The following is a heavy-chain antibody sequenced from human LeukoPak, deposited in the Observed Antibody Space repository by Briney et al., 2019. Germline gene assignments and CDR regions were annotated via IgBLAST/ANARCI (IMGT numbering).Heavy chain of an antibody. J-gene: IGHJ3*02. CDR3: ARSGPAAGRPDAFDI. CDR1: GGSVSSSSFY. Sequence: SETLSLTCTLSGGSVSSSSFYWGWIRQPPGKGLECIGTIYYSGITYYSSSLKSRVIISVDTSKNQFSLKLSSVTAADTAVYFCARSGPAAGRPDAFDIWGQGTLVTVSS. CDR2: IYYSGIT. V-gene: IGHV4-39*07. D-gene: IGHD2-2*01.